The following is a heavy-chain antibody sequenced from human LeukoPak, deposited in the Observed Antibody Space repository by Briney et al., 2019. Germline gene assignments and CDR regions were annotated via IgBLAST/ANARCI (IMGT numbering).Heavy chain of an antibody. J-gene: IGHJ4*02. CDR1: GFTFSGYG. CDR3: ATREYDILTGYYPFDY. Sequence: GGSLRLSCAASGFTFSGYGMHWVRQTPGKGLEWVAVISYDGSNKYYADSVKGRFTISRDNSKNTMYLQMNSLRAEDTAMYYCATREYDILTGYYPFDYWGQGTLVTVSS. V-gene: IGHV3-30*03. D-gene: IGHD3-9*01. CDR2: ISYDGSNK.